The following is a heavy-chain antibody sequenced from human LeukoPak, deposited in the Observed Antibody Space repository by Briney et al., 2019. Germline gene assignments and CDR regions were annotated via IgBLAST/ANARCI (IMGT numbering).Heavy chain of an antibody. CDR3: ARHWSYWYFDL. J-gene: IGHJ2*01. D-gene: IGHD3-3*01. V-gene: IGHV4-61*05. CDR2: IYDSGST. Sequence: SETLSLTCTVSGGSISSGSYYWGWIRQPPGKGLEWIGYIYDSGSTNYNPSLKSRVTISIDTSKNQFSLKLSSVTAADTALYYCARHWSYWYFDLWGRGTLVTVSS. CDR1: GGSISSGSYY.